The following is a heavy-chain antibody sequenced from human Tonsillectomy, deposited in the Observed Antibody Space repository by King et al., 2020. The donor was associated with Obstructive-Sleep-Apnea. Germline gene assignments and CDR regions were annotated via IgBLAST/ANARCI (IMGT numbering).Heavy chain of an antibody. Sequence: VQLQESGPGLVKPSETLSLTCTVSGVSISSYYWSWILQPPGKGLDWIGYIYNSGRTTYNPSLKSRVTISVDTSKNQFSLRLSSVTAADTAVYYCARGDRGAGGCHFDYWGQGTLVTVSS. CDR2: IYNSGRT. CDR1: GVSISSYY. J-gene: IGHJ4*02. V-gene: IGHV4-59*01. CDR3: ARGDRGAGGCHFDY. D-gene: IGHD3-10*01.